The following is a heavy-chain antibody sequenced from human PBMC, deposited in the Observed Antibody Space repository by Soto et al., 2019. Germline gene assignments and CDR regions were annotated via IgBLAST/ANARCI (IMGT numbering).Heavy chain of an antibody. CDR2: MNPNTGNT. D-gene: IGHD2-21*01. J-gene: IGHJ4*02. CDR1: GYTFTDYD. Sequence: QVQLVQSGAEVVRLGASVKFSCKAFGYTFTDYDINWVRQAAGQGLEWMGWMNPNTGNTAYAQKFQGRLTLTRDTSIHTVYMDLSSLTSEDTAVYYCARGFSSYSDFWAQGTLVTVSS. V-gene: IGHV1-8*01. CDR3: ARGFSSYSDF.